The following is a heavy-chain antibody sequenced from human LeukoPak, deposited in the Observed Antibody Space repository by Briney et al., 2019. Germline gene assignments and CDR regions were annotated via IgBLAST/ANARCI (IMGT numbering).Heavy chain of an antibody. CDR1: GFTFSSYA. D-gene: IGHD1-1*01. Sequence: GGCLRLSCAASGFTFSSYAMSWVRQVPGKGLEWVSVIYFGGGTTEYADSVKGRFTISRDNPKNTVYLQMNSLRVEDTAVYYCTRLRINSPVQVHWGQGTLVTVSS. CDR2: IYFGGGTT. J-gene: IGHJ1*01. V-gene: IGHV3-23*03. CDR3: TRLRINSPVQVH.